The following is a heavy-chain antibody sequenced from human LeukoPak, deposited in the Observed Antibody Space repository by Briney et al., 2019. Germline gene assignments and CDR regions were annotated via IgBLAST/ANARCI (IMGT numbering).Heavy chain of an antibody. Sequence: GGSLRLSCAASGFTFSTFAMNWVRQVPGKGLECVSAISGSGGTTYYADSVKGRFTISRDNPKNTVYLQMNSLRAEDTAVYYCAKATIAAAGSRKYCFDYWGQGTLVTVSS. CDR2: ISGSGGTT. CDR3: AKATIAAAGSRKYCFDY. V-gene: IGHV3-23*01. J-gene: IGHJ4*02. CDR1: GFTFSTFA. D-gene: IGHD6-13*01.